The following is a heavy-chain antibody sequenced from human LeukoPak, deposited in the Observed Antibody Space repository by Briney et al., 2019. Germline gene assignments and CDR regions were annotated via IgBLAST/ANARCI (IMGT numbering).Heavy chain of an antibody. CDR3: AKDATSYYYDSSGPGSSVGY. D-gene: IGHD3-22*01. V-gene: IGHV3-23*01. J-gene: IGHJ4*02. CDR1: GFTFSSYA. Sequence: GGSLRLSCAASGFTFSSYAMSWVRQAPGKGLEWVSAISGSGGSTYYADSVKGRFTISRDNSKNTLYLQMNSLRAEDTAVYYCAKDATSYYYDSSGPGSSVGYWGQGTLVTVSS. CDR2: ISGSGGST.